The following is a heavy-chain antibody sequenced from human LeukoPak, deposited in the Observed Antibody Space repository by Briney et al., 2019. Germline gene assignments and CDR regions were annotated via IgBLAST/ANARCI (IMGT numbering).Heavy chain of an antibody. CDR2: IFNSGSS. CDR1: GGSLSSEGYH. D-gene: IGHD3-16*01. Sequence: SETLSLTCTVSGGSLSSEGYHWSWIRQPPGKGVGGIAYIFNSGSSNYNPSLKSRVTISVDTSKNQFSLKLNSVTAADTAQYHCARGVGGVREGFDIWGQGTMVTVSS. CDR3: ARGVGGVREGFDI. V-gene: IGHV4-61*08. J-gene: IGHJ3*02.